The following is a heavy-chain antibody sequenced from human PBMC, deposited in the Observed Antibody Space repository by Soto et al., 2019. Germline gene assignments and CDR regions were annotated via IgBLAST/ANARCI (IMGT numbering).Heavy chain of an antibody. J-gene: IGHJ3*02. Sequence: VTSVKVSCKASGYTFTSYCISWVRQAPGQGLEWMGWISAYNGNTNYAQKLQGRVTMTTDTSTSTAYMELRSLRSDDTAVYYCARDSTSIAAPDAFDIWGQGTMVTVSS. CDR3: ARDSTSIAAPDAFDI. D-gene: IGHD6-6*01. CDR2: ISAYNGNT. V-gene: IGHV1-18*01. CDR1: GYTFTSYC.